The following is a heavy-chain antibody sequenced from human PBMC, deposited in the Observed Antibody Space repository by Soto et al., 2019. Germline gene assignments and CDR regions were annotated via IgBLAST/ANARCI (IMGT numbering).Heavy chain of an antibody. CDR2: IYPGDSDT. J-gene: IGHJ6*02. CDR1: GYSFTSYW. D-gene: IGHD6-6*01. V-gene: IGHV5-51*01. CDR3: ASASIATTGLYYYYGMDV. Sequence: GESLKISCKGSGYSFTSYWIGWVRQMPGKGLEWMGIIYPGDSDTRYSPSFQGQVTISADKSISTAYLQWSSPKASDTAMYYCASASIATTGLYYYYGMDVWGQGTTVTVSS.